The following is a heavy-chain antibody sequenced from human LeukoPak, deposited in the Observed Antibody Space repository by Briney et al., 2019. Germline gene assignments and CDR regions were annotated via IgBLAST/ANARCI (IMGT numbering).Heavy chain of an antibody. V-gene: IGHV4-4*07. CDR2: IYASGST. CDR3: ARDSYCSSWYFYY. D-gene: IGHD6-13*01. J-gene: IGHJ4*02. Sequence: PSETLCLTCTVSGGSISSYYWSWIRQPAGKGLEWIGRIYASGSTNYNPSLKSRVTISVDTSKNQFSLKLSSVTTADTAVYYCARDSYCSSWYFYYWGQGTLITVSP. CDR1: GGSISSYY.